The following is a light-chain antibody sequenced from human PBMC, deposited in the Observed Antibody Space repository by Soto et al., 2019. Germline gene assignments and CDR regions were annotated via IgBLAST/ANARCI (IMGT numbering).Light chain of an antibody. Sequence: EIVLTQSPGTLSLSLRERATLSCRASQSVSSTYLAWYQQKPGQAPRLLIYSASTRATGIPDRFSGSGSGTDFTLTISRLEPEDFAVYYCQQYGSSPWTFGQGTKVDIK. CDR2: SAS. CDR3: QQYGSSPWT. V-gene: IGKV3-20*01. J-gene: IGKJ1*01. CDR1: QSVSSTY.